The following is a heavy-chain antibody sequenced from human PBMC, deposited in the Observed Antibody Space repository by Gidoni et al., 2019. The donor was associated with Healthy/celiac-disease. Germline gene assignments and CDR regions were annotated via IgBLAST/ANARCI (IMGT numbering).Heavy chain of an antibody. D-gene: IGHD3-3*01. Sequence: QVQLVESGGGLVKPGGSLRLSCAASGFTFSDYYMSWIRQAPGKGLEWVSYISSSSSYTNYADSVKGRFTISRDNAKNSLYLQMNSLRAEDTAVYYCARLTYDFWSGYYHYFDYWGQGILVTVSS. J-gene: IGHJ4*02. CDR2: ISSSSSYT. V-gene: IGHV3-11*06. CDR3: ARLTYDFWSGYYHYFDY. CDR1: GFTFSDYY.